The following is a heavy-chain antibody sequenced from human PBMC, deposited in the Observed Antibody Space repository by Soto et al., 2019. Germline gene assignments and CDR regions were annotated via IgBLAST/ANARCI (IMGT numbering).Heavy chain of an antibody. Sequence: QVQLVESGGGVVQPGRSLRLSCAASGFTFSSYGMHWVRQAPGKGLEWVAVIWYDGSNKYYADSVKGRFTISRDNSKNTLYLQMNSLRAEYTAVYYCARDEDVIAVAGSYGMDVWGQGTTVTVSS. CDR2: IWYDGSNK. D-gene: IGHD6-19*01. CDR3: ARDEDVIAVAGSYGMDV. V-gene: IGHV3-33*01. J-gene: IGHJ6*02. CDR1: GFTFSSYG.